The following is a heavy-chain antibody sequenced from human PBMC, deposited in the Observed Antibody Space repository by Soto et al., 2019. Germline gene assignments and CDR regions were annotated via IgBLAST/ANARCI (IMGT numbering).Heavy chain of an antibody. V-gene: IGHV4-4*02. CDR1: GGSISGGTW. CDR3: ARHGGFNLQY. CDR2: IYHNENT. Sequence: QVQLQESGPGLVKPSETLSLTCAVSGGSISGGTWWSWVRQPPGKGLEWIGQIYHNENTEYNPSRESRVTISADKSKNQFSLRMSSVTAADTAVYYCARHGGFNLQYWGQGALVTVSS. D-gene: IGHD3-10*01. J-gene: IGHJ4*02.